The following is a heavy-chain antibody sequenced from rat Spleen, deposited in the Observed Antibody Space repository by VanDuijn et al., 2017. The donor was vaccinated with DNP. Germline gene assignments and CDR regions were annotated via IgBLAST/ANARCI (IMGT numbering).Heavy chain of an antibody. J-gene: IGHJ2*01. CDR2: INTGGGGT. CDR1: GYTFTSDY. V-gene: IGHV1-43*01. CDR3: ARWGYYDGDFYFDY. Sequence: QVHLQQSGAELAKPGSSAKISCKASGYTFTSDYIGWIKQTTGQGLEFIGYINTGGGGTNYNEKFKGKATLTVDKSSSTVFMQLSSLTPDDSAVYYCARWGYYDGDFYFDYWGQGVMVTVSS. D-gene: IGHD1-12*03.